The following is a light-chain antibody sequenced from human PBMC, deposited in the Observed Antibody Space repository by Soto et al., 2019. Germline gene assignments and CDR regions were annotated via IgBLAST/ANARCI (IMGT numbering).Light chain of an antibody. V-gene: IGKV1-39*01. CDR2: GVS. J-gene: IGKJ1*01. Sequence: DIQMTQSPSSLSASVGDRVTITCRASQSISSYLNWYQQKPGKAPKLLIYGVSSLQSGVPSRFTLQSGVPSRFSGSGSGTDFTLTISSLQPEDFATYYCQESYSTSWTFGQGTKVDIK. CDR1: QSISSY. CDR3: QESYSTSWT.